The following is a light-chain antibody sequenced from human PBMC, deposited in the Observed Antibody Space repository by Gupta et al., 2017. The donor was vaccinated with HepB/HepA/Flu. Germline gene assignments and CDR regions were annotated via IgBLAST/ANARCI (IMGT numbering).Light chain of an antibody. J-gene: IGLJ2*01. Sequence: QSVLTPPPSVSGDTDQRVTISSTGSSSNIGAGDDVHWYQQLPVTAPKLLLYGNSNRPPGVPDRFSGSKSGTSASLAITGLQAEDEADYYCQSYDSSLSGKGVFGGGTKLTVL. CDR2: GNS. CDR3: QSYDSSLSGKGV. V-gene: IGLV1-40*01. CDR1: SSNIGAGDD.